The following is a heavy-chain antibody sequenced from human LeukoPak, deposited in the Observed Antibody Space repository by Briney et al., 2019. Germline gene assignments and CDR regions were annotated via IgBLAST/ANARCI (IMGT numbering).Heavy chain of an antibody. D-gene: IGHD1-26*01. Sequence: PGGSLRLSCAASGFTFSSYDMNWVRQAPGKGLEWVAFISSSGYPIYYADSVKGRFTISRDNAKDSLYLQMNSLGPEDTAVYYCARDPYSGNYGNYYYYYMDVWGKGTTVTISS. CDR3: ARDPYSGNYGNYYYYYMDV. CDR2: ISSSGYPI. CDR1: GFTFSSYD. V-gene: IGHV3-48*03. J-gene: IGHJ6*03.